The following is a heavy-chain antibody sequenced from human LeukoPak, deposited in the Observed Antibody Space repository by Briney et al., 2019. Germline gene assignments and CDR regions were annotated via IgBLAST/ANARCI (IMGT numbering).Heavy chain of an antibody. J-gene: IGHJ3*02. CDR1: GHTFTGYY. CDR3: ARLGENCSSTSCCASAFDI. Sequence: ASVKVSCKASGHTFTGYYMHWVRQAPGQGLEWMGWINPNSGGTNYAQKFQGRVTMTRDTSISTAYMELSRLRSDDTAVYYCARLGENCSSTSCCASAFDIWGQGTMVTVSS. CDR2: INPNSGGT. V-gene: IGHV1-2*02. D-gene: IGHD2-2*01.